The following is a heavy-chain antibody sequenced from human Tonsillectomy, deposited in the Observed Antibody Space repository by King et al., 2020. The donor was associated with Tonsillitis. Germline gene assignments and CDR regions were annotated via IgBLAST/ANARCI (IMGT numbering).Heavy chain of an antibody. J-gene: IGHJ3*01. CDR1: GFTFSSYA. D-gene: IGHD5-12*01. Sequence: VQLVESGGGLVQPGGSLRLSCAASGFTFSSYAMSWVRQAPGKGLEWVSGICGSGGSTYSADSVKGRFTISRDNSKNRLYLQMKSLRAEDTAVYYCAKDKVATMPRDAFDFWGQGTMVTVSS. CDR3: AKDKVATMPRDAFDF. CDR2: ICGSGGST. V-gene: IGHV3-23*04.